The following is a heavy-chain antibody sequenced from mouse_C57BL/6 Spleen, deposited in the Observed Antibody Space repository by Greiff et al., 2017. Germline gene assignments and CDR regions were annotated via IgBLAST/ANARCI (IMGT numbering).Heavy chain of an antibody. D-gene: IGHD2-4*01. CDR1: GYSITSGYY. Sequence: DVQLQESGPGLVKPSQSLSLTCSVSGYSITSGYYWNWIRKFPGNKLEWMGYIRYDGSNNYNPSFKNRISITRDTSKYQFFLKLNSVTTEDTATYYCARDDYDGAYWGKGTLVTVSA. V-gene: IGHV3-6*01. J-gene: IGHJ3*01. CDR3: ARDDYDGAY. CDR2: IRYDGSN.